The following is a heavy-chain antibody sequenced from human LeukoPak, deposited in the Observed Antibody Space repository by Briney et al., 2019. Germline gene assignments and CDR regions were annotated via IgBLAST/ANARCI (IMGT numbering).Heavy chain of an antibody. D-gene: IGHD3-10*01. CDR3: ARGPLFGEFKGFDP. CDR2: ISSSSSYI. V-gene: IGHV3-21*04. J-gene: IGHJ5*02. Sequence: GGSLRLSCAASGFTFSSYSMNWVRQAPGKGLEWVSSISSSSSYIYYADSVKGRFTISRDNAKNSLFLQMNSLRAEDTALYHCARGPLFGEFKGFDPWGQGTLVTVSS. CDR1: GFTFSSYS.